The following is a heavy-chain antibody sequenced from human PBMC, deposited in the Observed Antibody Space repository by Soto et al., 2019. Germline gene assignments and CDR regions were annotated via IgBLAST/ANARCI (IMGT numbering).Heavy chain of an antibody. V-gene: IGHV1-69*02. CDR2: IIPILGIA. CDR1: GGTFSSYT. CDR3: ARQQWPYGMDV. J-gene: IGHJ6*02. D-gene: IGHD6-19*01. Sequence: QVQLVQSGAEVKKPGSSVKVSCKASGGTFSSYTISWVRQAPGQGLEWMGRIIPILGIANYAQKFQGRVTITADKSTSTAYIELSSLRSEDTAVYYCARQQWPYGMDVWGQGTTVTVSS.